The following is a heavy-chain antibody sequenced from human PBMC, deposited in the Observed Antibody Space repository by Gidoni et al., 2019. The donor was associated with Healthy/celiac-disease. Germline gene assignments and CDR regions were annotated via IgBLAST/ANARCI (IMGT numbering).Heavy chain of an antibody. V-gene: IGHV4-59*01. CDR2: IYYSGST. J-gene: IGHJ4*02. Sequence: QVQLQESGPSLVKPSETLSLTCTVPGGSISSYYWSWIRQPPGKGLEWIGYIYYSGSTNYNPSLKSRVTISVDTSKNQFSLKLSSVTAADTAVYYCARDRPPRGIAVAGGEFDYWGQGTLVTVSS. CDR3: ARDRPPRGIAVAGGEFDY. CDR1: GGSISSYY. D-gene: IGHD6-19*01.